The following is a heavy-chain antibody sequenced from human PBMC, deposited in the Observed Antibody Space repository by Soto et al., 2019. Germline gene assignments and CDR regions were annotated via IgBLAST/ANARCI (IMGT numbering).Heavy chain of an antibody. J-gene: IGHJ4*02. D-gene: IGHD3-3*01. CDR2: ISGSGGST. V-gene: IGHV3-23*01. CDR1: GFTFSSYA. CDR3: AAAPGLSYDFWSGYRFVGYY. Sequence: EVQLLESGGGLVQPGGSLRLSCAASGFTFSSYAMSWVRQARGKGLEWVSAISGSGGSTYYADSVKGRFTISRDNSKNTLYLQMNSLRGEDTAVSYCAAAPGLSYDFWSGYRFVGYYWGQGTLVTVSS.